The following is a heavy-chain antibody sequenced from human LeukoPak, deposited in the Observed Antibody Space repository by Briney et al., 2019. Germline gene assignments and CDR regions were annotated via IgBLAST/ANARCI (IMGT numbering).Heavy chain of an antibody. CDR3: ARGLMMAVAGRGEFHY. Sequence: KTSETLSLTCIVSGGSISSYYWGWIRQPPGKGLEWIGYIYYSGSTNYNPSLKSRVTISVDTSKNQFSLKLSSVTAADTAVYYCARGLMMAVAGRGEFHYWGQGTLVTVSS. CDR1: GGSISSYY. V-gene: IGHV4-59*01. CDR2: IYYSGST. J-gene: IGHJ4*02. D-gene: IGHD6-13*01.